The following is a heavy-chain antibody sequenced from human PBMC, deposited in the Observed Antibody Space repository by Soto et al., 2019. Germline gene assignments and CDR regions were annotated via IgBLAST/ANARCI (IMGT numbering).Heavy chain of an antibody. CDR2: IYYSGST. J-gene: IGHJ2*01. CDR1: GGSISSSSYY. Sequence: SETLSLTCTVSGGSISSSSYYWGWIRQPPGKGLEWIGSIYYSGSTYYNPSLKSRVTISVDTSKNQFSLKLSSVTAADTAVYYCARHSGIWSSGYLYWYFDLWGRGTLVTVSS. CDR3: ARHSGIWSSGYLYWYFDL. V-gene: IGHV4-39*01. D-gene: IGHD5-12*01.